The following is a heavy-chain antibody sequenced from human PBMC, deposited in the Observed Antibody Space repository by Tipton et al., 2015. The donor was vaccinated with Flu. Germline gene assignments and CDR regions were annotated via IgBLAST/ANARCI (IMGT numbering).Heavy chain of an antibody. V-gene: IGHV4-38-2*01. Sequence: TLSLTCAVSGDSISSDFYWAWIRRPPGKGLEWIGNICPGSPYYNPSLRSRVTMSVARSYDQFSLRLSSVTAADTAAYYCARRTFSNYVSEPKNWFDFWGQGILVTVSS. D-gene: IGHD4-11*01. CDR3: ARRTFSNYVSEPKNWFDF. CDR2: ICPGSP. J-gene: IGHJ5*01. CDR1: GDSISSDFY.